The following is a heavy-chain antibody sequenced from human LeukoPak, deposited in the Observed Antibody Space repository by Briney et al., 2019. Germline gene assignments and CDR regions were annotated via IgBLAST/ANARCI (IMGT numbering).Heavy chain of an antibody. CDR2: INPNSGGT. Sequence: GASVKVSCKASGYTFTGYYMHWVRQAPGQGLERMGWINPNSGGTNYAQKFQGRVTMTRDTSISTAYMELSSLRSEDTAVYYCARALEGIAAAGTEDWFDPRGQGTLVTVSS. V-gene: IGHV1-2*02. D-gene: IGHD6-13*01. CDR1: GYTFTGYY. CDR3: ARALEGIAAAGTEDWFDP. J-gene: IGHJ5*02.